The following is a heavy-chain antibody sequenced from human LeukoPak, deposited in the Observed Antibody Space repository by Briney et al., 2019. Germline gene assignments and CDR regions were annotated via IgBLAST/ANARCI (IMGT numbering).Heavy chain of an antibody. D-gene: IGHD4-11*01. J-gene: IGHJ4*02. CDR3: AKDDPTTVIMDY. CDR1: GFTFSSYG. V-gene: IGHV3-30*18. CDR2: ISYDGSNK. Sequence: GGSLRLSCAASGFTFSSYGMHRVRQAPGKGLEWVAVISYDGSNKYYADSVKGRFTISRDNSKNTLYLQMNSLRAEDTAVYYCAKDDPTTVIMDYWGQGTLVTVSS.